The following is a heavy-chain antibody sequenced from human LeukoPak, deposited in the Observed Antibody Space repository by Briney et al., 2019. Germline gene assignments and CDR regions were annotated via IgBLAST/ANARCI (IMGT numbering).Heavy chain of an antibody. V-gene: IGHV3-21*01. CDR2: ISSSSSYI. CDR3: ARDRVVRGVISLWKDY. CDR1: GFTFSSYS. J-gene: IGHJ4*02. Sequence: KSGGSLRLSCAASGFTFSSYSMNWVRQAPGKGLEWVSSISSSSSYIYYADSVKGRFTISRDNAKNSLYLQMNSLRAEDTAVYYCARDRVVRGVISLWKDYWGQGTLVTVSS. D-gene: IGHD3-10*01.